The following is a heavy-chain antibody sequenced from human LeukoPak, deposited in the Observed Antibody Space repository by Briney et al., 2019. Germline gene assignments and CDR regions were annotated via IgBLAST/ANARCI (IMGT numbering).Heavy chain of an antibody. D-gene: IGHD6-19*01. J-gene: IGHJ4*02. CDR1: GYTFTSYG. Sequence: ASVKLSCKASGYTFTSYGISWVRQAPGQGLEWMGWISAYNGNTNYAQKLQGRVTMTTDTSTSTAYMELRSLRSDDTAVYYCARESQWLALSIFDYWGQGTLVTVSS. V-gene: IGHV1-18*01. CDR3: ARESQWLALSIFDY. CDR2: ISAYNGNT.